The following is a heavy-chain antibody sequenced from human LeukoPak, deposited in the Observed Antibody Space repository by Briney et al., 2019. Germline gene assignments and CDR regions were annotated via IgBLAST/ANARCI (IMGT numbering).Heavy chain of an antibody. CDR1: GGTFISYA. CDR2: IIPIFGTA. D-gene: IGHD5-12*01. CDR3: ARVYSGYDKNYYYGMDV. V-gene: IGHV1-69*13. Sequence: GASVKVSCKACGGTFISYAISWVRQAPGQGLEWMGGIIPIFGTANYAQKFQGRVTITADESTSTAYMELSSLRSEDTAVYYCARVYSGYDKNYYYGMDVWGKGTTVTVSS. J-gene: IGHJ6*04.